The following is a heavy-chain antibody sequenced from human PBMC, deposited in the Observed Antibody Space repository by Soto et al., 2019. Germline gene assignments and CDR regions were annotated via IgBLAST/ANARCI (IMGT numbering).Heavy chain of an antibody. CDR1: GGSISSSSYY. V-gene: IGHV4-39*01. D-gene: IGHD4-17*01. J-gene: IGHJ3*02. Sequence: SETLSLTCTVSGGSISSSSYYWGWIRQPPGKGLEWIGSIYYSGSTYYNPSLKSRVTISVDTSKNQFSLKLSSVTAADTAVYYCARILDYGDSIRVEGDAFDIWGQGTMVTVSS. CDR2: IYYSGST. CDR3: ARILDYGDSIRVEGDAFDI.